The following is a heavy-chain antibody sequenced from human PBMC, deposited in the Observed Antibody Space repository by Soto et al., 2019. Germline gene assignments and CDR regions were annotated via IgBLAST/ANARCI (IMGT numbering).Heavy chain of an antibody. D-gene: IGHD4-17*01. CDR1: GGTFSSYT. Sequence: SVKVSCKASGGTFSSYTISWVRQAPGQGLEWMGRIIPILGIANYAQKFQGRVTITADKSTSTAYMELSSLRSEDTAVYYCARSGNGENSSYWGQGTLVTVSS. J-gene: IGHJ4*02. V-gene: IGHV1-69*02. CDR2: IIPILGIA. CDR3: ARSGNGENSSY.